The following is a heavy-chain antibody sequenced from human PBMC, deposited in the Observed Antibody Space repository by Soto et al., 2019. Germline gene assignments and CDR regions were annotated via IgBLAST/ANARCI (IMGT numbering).Heavy chain of an antibody. D-gene: IGHD2-2*01. CDR3: SRLPTLAVPAALILAT. CDR1: GYSFTSYW. V-gene: IGHV5-51*01. CDR2: IYPGDSDT. Sequence: PGESLKISCKGSGYSFTSYWIGWVRQMPGKGLEWMGIIYPGDSDTRYSPSFQGQVTISADKSISTAYLQWSSLKASDTGVYYCSRLPTLAVPAALILATWGQGTRVTVSS. J-gene: IGHJ5*02.